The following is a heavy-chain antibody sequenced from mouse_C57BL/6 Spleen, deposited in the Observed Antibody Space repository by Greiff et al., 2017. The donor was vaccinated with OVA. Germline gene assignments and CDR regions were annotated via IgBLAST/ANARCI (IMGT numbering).Heavy chain of an antibody. CDR3: ASIYDGYYGYFDV. D-gene: IGHD2-3*01. J-gene: IGHJ1*03. CDR2: INPNNGGT. Sequence: EVKLVESGPELVKPGASVKIPCKASGYTFTDYNMDWVKQSHGKSLEWIGDINPNNGGTIYNQKFKGKATLTVDKSSSTAYMELRSLTSEDTAVYYCASIYDGYYGYFDVWGTGTTVTVSS. CDR1: GYTFTDYN. V-gene: IGHV1-18*01.